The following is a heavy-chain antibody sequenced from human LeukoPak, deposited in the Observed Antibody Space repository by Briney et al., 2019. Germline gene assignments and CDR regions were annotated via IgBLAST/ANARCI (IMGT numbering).Heavy chain of an antibody. J-gene: IGHJ5*02. Sequence: GESLKISCKGSGYSFTSYWIGWVRQMPGKGLEWMGIIYPGDSDTRYSPSFQGQVTISADKSISTAYLQWSSLKASDTATYYCARRGIAAGNWFDPWGQGTLVTVSS. CDR3: ARRGIAAGNWFDP. CDR2: IYPGDSDT. V-gene: IGHV5-51*01. D-gene: IGHD6-13*01. CDR1: GYSFTSYW.